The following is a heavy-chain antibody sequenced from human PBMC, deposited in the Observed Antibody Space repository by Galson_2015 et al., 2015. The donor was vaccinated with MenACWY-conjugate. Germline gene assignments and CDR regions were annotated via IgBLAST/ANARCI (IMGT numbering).Heavy chain of an antibody. CDR1: GYLFTRYG. D-gene: IGHD3-16*02. CDR3: ARDHDFVWGTYPFDN. Sequence: SVKVSCKASGYLFTRYGISWVRQAPGQGLEWMGWITPTNDNTHYAQRFQGRVTMTTDTSTSTAYMELRSLRSDDTAVYFCARDHDFVWGTYPFDNWGQGTLVTVSS. CDR2: ITPTNDNT. V-gene: IGHV1-18*01. J-gene: IGHJ4*02.